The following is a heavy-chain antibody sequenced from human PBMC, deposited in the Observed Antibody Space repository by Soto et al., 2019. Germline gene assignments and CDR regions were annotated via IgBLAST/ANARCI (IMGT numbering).Heavy chain of an antibody. Sequence: EVQLVESGGGLVQPGGSRRLSCAASGFTFNSHWMHWVRQAPGKGLVWVSRIKTDGSRTNYAYSVKGRFTISRDNAKNTLYLEMTSMRAEDTAVYYCARGVPTPYAFDVWGKGIMVTVSS. J-gene: IGHJ3*01. CDR2: IKTDGSRT. CDR1: GFTFNSHW. V-gene: IGHV3-74*01. D-gene: IGHD2-15*01. CDR3: ARGVPTPYAFDV.